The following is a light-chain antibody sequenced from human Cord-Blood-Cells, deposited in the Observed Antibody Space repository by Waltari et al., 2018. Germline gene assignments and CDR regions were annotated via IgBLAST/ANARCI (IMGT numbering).Light chain of an antibody. Sequence: DIVMTQTPLSLSVTPGQPASISCKSSQSLLHSDGKTYLYWYLQKPGQPPQLLIYEVSNRFSGIADRFRCRGSGTDFNLKSSRVEAEDFWVYYCMQSIQLPPTFGPGTKVDIK. CDR1: QSLLHSDGKTY. J-gene: IGKJ3*01. CDR3: MQSIQLPPT. CDR2: EVS. V-gene: IGKV2D-29*01.